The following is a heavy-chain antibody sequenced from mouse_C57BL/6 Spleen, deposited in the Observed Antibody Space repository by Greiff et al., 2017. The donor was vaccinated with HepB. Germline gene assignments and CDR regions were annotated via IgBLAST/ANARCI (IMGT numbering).Heavy chain of an antibody. V-gene: IGHV1-7*01. CDR2: INPSSGYT. CDR1: GYTFTSYW. Sequence: QVQLQQSGAELAKPGASVKLSCKASGYTFTSYWMHWVKQRPGQGLEWIGYINPSSGYTKYNQKFKDKATLTVDKSSSTAYMQLSSLTYEDSAVYYWAKGHYYDCDVDYFDYWGQGTTLTVSS. D-gene: IGHD2-4*01. CDR3: AKGHYYDCDVDYFDY. J-gene: IGHJ2*01.